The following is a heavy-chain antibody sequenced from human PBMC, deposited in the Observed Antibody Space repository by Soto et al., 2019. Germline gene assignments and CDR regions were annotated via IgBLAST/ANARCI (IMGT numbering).Heavy chain of an antibody. Sequence: SETLSLTCAVYGGSFSGYYWSWIRQPPGKGLEWIGEINHSGSTNYNPSLKSLVTISVDTSKNQFSLKLSSVTAADTAVYYCARGGPGLSRIYYYYGMDVWGQGTTVTVSS. CDR1: GGSFSGYY. V-gene: IGHV4-34*01. J-gene: IGHJ6*02. CDR2: INHSGST. CDR3: ARGGPGLSRIYYYYGMDV. D-gene: IGHD2-15*01.